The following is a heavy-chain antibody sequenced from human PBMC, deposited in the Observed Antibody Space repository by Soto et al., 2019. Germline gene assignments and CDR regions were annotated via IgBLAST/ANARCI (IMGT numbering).Heavy chain of an antibody. V-gene: IGHV1-3*01. CDR2: INAGNGNT. Sequence: GASVKVSCKASGYTFTSYAMHWVRQAPGQRLEWMGWINAGNGNTKYSQKFQGRVTITRDTSASTAYMELSSLRSEDTAVYYCARVGSSSRTYYYCGMDVWGQGTTVTVSS. D-gene: IGHD6-13*01. CDR3: ARVGSSSRTYYYCGMDV. CDR1: GYTFTSYA. J-gene: IGHJ6*02.